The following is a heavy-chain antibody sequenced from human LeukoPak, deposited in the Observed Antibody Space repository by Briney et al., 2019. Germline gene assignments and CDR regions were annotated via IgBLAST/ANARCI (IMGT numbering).Heavy chain of an antibody. V-gene: IGHV1-2*06. CDR2: INPNSGGT. J-gene: IGHJ4*02. Sequence: GASVKVSCKASGYTFTGYYMHWVRQAPGQGLEWMGRINPNSGGTNYAQKFQGRVTMTRDTSISTAYMELSRLRSDDTAVYYCAGDSSGYYYVAYWGQGTLVTVSS. D-gene: IGHD3-22*01. CDR3: AGDSSGYYYVAY. CDR1: GYTFTGYY.